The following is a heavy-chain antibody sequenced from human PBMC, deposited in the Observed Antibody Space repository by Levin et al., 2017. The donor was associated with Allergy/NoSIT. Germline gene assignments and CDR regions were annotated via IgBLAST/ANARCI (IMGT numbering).Heavy chain of an antibody. Sequence: SVKVSCKASGGTFSSYAISWVRQAPGQGLEWMGGIIPIFGTANYAQKFQGRVTITADKSTSTAYMELSSLRSEDTAVYDCALLTRNDYIGVKQGYWGQGTLVTVSS. J-gene: IGHJ4*02. D-gene: IGHD4-11*01. CDR1: GGTFSSYA. CDR2: IIPIFGTA. CDR3: ALLTRNDYIGVKQGY. V-gene: IGHV1-69*06.